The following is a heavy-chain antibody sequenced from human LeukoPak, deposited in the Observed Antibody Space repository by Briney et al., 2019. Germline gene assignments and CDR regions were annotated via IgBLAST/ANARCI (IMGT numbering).Heavy chain of an antibody. CDR2: INHRGTT. CDR3: ARRSIAAASV. CDR1: GESFSHYY. D-gene: IGHD6-13*01. V-gene: IGHV4-34*01. Sequence: PSETLSLTCAVSGESFSHYYWSWLRQTPGKGLEWIGEINHRGTTNYNPSLKSRVTISVDTSKNQFSLRLSSVTAADTAVYYCARRSIAAASVWGQGTLVTVSS. J-gene: IGHJ4*02.